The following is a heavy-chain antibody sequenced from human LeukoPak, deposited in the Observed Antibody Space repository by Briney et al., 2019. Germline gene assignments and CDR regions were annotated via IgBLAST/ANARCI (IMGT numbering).Heavy chain of an antibody. CDR1: GGSISSGGYY. CDR3: ARGRNHHHYGSGIYWFDP. Sequence: SQTLCLTCTVSGGSISSGGYYWSWIRQHPGKGLEWIGYIYYSGSTYYNPSLKSRVTISVDTSKNQFSLRLSSVTAADTAVYYCARGRNHHHYGSGIYWFDPWGQGTLVTVSS. CDR2: IYYSGST. V-gene: IGHV4-31*03. D-gene: IGHD3-10*01. J-gene: IGHJ5*02.